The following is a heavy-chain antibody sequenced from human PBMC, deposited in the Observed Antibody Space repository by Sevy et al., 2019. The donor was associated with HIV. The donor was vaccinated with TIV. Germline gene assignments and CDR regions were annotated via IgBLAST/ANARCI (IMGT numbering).Heavy chain of an antibody. Sequence: GGSLRLSCAASGFTFSSYAMSWVRQAPGKGLEWVSAISGSGGSTYYADSVKGRFTISRDNSKNTLYLQMNSLRAEDTAVYYCATGGGPYYYDFWSGYAEYFQHWGQGTLVTVSS. J-gene: IGHJ1*01. V-gene: IGHV3-23*01. CDR1: GFTFSSYA. CDR2: ISGSGGST. CDR3: ATGGGPYYYDFWSGYAEYFQH. D-gene: IGHD3-3*01.